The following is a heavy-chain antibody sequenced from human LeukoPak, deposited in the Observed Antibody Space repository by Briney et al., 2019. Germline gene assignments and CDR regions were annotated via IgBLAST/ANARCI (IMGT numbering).Heavy chain of an antibody. V-gene: IGHV4-34*01. CDR1: GGSFSGYY. CDR2: INHSGST. J-gene: IGHJ3*02. CDR3: ARGPYCSSTSCYYDAFDI. D-gene: IGHD2-2*01. Sequence: SETLSLTCAVYGGSFSGYYWSWIRQPPGKGLEWIGEINHSGSTNYNPSLKSRVTISVDTSKNQFSLKLSSVTAADTAVYYCARGPYCSSTSCYYDAFDIWGQGTMVTVSS.